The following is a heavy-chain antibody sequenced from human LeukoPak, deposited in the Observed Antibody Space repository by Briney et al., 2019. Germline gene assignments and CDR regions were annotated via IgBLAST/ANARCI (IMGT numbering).Heavy chain of an antibody. CDR1: GYTFTGYY. Sequence: GASVKLSCKASGYTFTGYYMHWVRQAPGQGLEWMGRINPNSGGTNYAQKFQGRVTMTRDTSISTAYMEVSRLRSDDTAVYYCARVGDSYGFFDYWGQGTLVTVSS. V-gene: IGHV1-2*06. J-gene: IGHJ4*02. CDR3: ARVGDSYGFFDY. CDR2: INPNSGGT. D-gene: IGHD5-18*01.